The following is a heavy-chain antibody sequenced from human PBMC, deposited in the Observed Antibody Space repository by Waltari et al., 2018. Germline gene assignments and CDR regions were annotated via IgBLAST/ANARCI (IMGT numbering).Heavy chain of an antibody. D-gene: IGHD3-16*02. CDR3: ARDCVPYYDYVWGSDRWENWFDP. Sequence: QVQLVQSGAEVKKPVASVKASCKASGYTFTNYAMHWVRHAPGQMLEWVGWVNGGNGNTKYAEKFQGRGTITRDTSASTAYMELSSLRSEDTAVYYCARDCVPYYDYVWGSDRWENWFDPGGQGTLVTVSS. J-gene: IGHJ5*02. V-gene: IGHV1-3*01. CDR2: VNGGNGNT. CDR1: GYTFTNYA.